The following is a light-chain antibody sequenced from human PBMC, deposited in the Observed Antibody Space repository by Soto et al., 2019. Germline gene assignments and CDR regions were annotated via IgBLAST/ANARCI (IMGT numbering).Light chain of an antibody. CDR3: QCQSYANHQGV. CDR1: SSDIGAGYD. CDR2: GNN. Sequence: VLTQPPSVSGAPGQRVTISCTGSSSDIGAGYDVSWYQQLPGTVPKLLIYGNNNRPSGIPDRFSGSKSGTSASLAITGLQAEDEADYYCQCQSYANHQGVFGTGTKVTVL. V-gene: IGLV1-40*01. J-gene: IGLJ1*01.